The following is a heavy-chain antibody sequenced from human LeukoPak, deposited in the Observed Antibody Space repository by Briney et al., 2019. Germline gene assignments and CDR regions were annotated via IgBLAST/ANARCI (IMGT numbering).Heavy chain of an antibody. CDR3: ASSGVVAGTYYYYMDV. CDR1: GFTFSSCG. V-gene: IGHV3-48*04. CDR2: ISSSGSTI. J-gene: IGHJ6*03. D-gene: IGHD6-19*01. Sequence: GGSLRLSCAASGFTFSSCGKSWVRQAPGKGLEWVSYISSSGSTIYYADSVKGRFTISRDNAKNSLYLQMNSLRAEDTAVYYCASSGVVAGTYYYYMDVWGKGTTVTVSS.